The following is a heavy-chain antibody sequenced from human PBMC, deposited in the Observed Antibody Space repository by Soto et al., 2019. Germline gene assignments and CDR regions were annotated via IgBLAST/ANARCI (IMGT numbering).Heavy chain of an antibody. CDR3: ARGGYYGSGSYLPPDY. CDR1: GGSISSGGYY. D-gene: IGHD3-10*01. Sequence: QVQLQESGPGLVKPSQTLSLTCTVSGGSISSGGYYWSWIRQHPGKGLEWVGYIYYSGSTYYNPSLKSRVTISVDPSKNQFSLKLSAVTAADTAVYYCARGGYYGSGSYLPPDYWGQGTLVTVSS. CDR2: IYYSGST. J-gene: IGHJ4*02. V-gene: IGHV4-31*03.